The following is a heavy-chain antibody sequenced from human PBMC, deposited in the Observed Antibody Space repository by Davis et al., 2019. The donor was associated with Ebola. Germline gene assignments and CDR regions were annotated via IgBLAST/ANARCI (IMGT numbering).Heavy chain of an antibody. D-gene: IGHD1-26*01. CDR2: VYDSGRT. J-gene: IGHJ4*02. Sequence: SETLSLTCTVSGGSISSYYWSWIRQPPGKGLEWIGHVYDSGRTKYNPSLKSRVTISADTSKNQFSLKLSSVAAADTAVYYCGRHLVGAGLDYWGQGTLATVSS. CDR1: GGSISSYY. CDR3: GRHLVGAGLDY. V-gene: IGHV4-59*08.